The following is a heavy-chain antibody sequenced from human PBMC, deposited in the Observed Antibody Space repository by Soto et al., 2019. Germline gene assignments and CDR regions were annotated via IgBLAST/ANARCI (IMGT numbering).Heavy chain of an antibody. CDR1: GGTLSDHG. Sequence: QVQVEQSGAEVKKPGSSVKVSCKASGGTLSDHGVAWLRQAPGQGLEWMGGTSPGFNTAKYAQKFQGIVTVTADKFTIIAYMELSSRRSEDTAIYFCGRVVYGSGNYYTGPSAFVIWGQGRIGIGYS. J-gene: IGHJ3*02. V-gene: IGHV1-69*06. CDR2: TSPGFNTA. CDR3: GRVVYGSGNYYTGPSAFVI. D-gene: IGHD3-10*01.